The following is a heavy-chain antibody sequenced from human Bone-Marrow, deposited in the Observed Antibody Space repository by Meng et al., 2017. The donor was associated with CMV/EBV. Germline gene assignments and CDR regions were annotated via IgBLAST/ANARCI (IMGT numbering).Heavy chain of an antibody. Sequence: GESLKISCAASGFTFSNYGMTWVRQAPGKGLEWVSAISGKGVGTYYADSVKGRCTISRDNSKNTLYLQMNSLRAEDTAVYYCAKEPRIAAAGTKTGGYYYGMDVWGQGTTVTVSS. CDR2: ISGKGVGT. CDR3: AKEPRIAAAGTKTGGYYYGMDV. J-gene: IGHJ6*02. D-gene: IGHD6-13*01. CDR1: GFTFSNYG. V-gene: IGHV3-23*01.